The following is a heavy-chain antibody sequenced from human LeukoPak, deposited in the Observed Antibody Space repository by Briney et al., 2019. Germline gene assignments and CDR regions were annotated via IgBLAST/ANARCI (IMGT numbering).Heavy chain of an antibody. V-gene: IGHV3-11*04. CDR3: AGGGGSYYFDS. Sequence: PGGSLRLSCAASGFTFSYYYMSWIRQAPGKGLEWVSYISSGGSVMYYADSVKGRFTISRYNAKNSLYLQVNSLRAEDTAVYYCAGGGGSYYFDSWGQGTLVTVSS. CDR2: ISSGGSVM. D-gene: IGHD1-26*01. CDR1: GFTFSYYY. J-gene: IGHJ4*02.